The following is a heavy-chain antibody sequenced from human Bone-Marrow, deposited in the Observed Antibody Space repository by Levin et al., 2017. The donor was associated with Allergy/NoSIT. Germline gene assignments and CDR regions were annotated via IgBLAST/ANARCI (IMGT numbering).Heavy chain of an antibody. CDR1: GDSISSGDYY. J-gene: IGHJ4*02. CDR2: IYYSGTT. V-gene: IGHV4-30-4*01. D-gene: IGHD2-21*01. CDR3: ARGRGPEILHI. Sequence: SETLSLTCSVSGDSISSGDYYWSWIRQPPGRGLEWIGFIYYSGTTHYNPSLRSRVTLSIDTSKNQFSLRLTSVTAADTAVYYCARGRGPEILHIWGQGTLVTVSS.